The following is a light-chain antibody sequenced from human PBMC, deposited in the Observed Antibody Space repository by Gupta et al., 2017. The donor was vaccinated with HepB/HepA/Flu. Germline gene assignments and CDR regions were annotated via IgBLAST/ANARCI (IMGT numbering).Light chain of an antibody. Sequence: SSELTQPPSVSVSLGQMARITCSGEALPKKYAYWYQQKPGQFPVLVIYKDSERPAGIPGRFSGSSSGTIVTLTISGGQAEDEDDYYCRSADSSGWVFGGGTKLTVL. CDR2: KDS. CDR1: ALPKKY. CDR3: RSADSSGWV. J-gene: IGLJ3*02. V-gene: IGLV3-16*01.